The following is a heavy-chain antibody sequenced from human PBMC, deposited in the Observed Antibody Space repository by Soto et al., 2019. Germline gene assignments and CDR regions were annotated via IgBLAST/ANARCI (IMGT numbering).Heavy chain of an antibody. D-gene: IGHD6-13*01. CDR2: IKQDGSQK. V-gene: IGHV3-7*05. Sequence: ELQLVESGGGLVQPGGSLRLSCAASGFTFSNYWMSWVRQAPGKGLEWVATIKQDGSQKYYVDSVNGRFTISRDNAKKSLSLQMDSQRAEDTAVYYCARIEFIAATGALGAFDIWGQGTMVTVSS. CDR3: ARIEFIAATGALGAFDI. CDR1: GFTFSNYW. J-gene: IGHJ3*02.